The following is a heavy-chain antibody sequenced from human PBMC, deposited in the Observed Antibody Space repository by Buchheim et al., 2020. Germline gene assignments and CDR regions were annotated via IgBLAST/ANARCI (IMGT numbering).Heavy chain of an antibody. V-gene: IGHV4-31*03. CDR1: GGSISSGGYS. D-gene: IGHD3-22*01. CDR2: IYYSGST. J-gene: IGHJ5*02. CDR3: AREATYYYDSRWFDP. Sequence: QVQLQESGPGLVKPSQTLSLTCTVSGGSISSGGYSWSWIRQHPGKGLEWIGYIYYSGSTYYNPSLKSRVTISVDPSKNQFSLKLSSVTAADTAVYYCAREATYYYDSRWFDPWGQGTL.